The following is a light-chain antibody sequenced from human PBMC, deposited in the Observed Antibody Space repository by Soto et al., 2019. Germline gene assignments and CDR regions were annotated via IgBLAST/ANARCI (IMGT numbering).Light chain of an antibody. Sequence: EIVLTQSPATLSVSPGERATLSCRASQSVSSNLVWYQQKPGQAPRLLSYGASTRATGIPARFSGSGSRTEFTLTISSLQSEDFAVYYCQQHNNWPLTFGGGTKVEIK. J-gene: IGKJ4*01. V-gene: IGKV3-15*01. CDR1: QSVSSN. CDR3: QQHNNWPLT. CDR2: GAS.